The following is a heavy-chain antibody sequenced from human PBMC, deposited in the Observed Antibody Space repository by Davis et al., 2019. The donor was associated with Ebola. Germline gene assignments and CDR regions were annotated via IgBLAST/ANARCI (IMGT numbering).Heavy chain of an antibody. V-gene: IGHV4-30-4*01. CDR1: GGSISSGDYY. D-gene: IGHD3-10*01. J-gene: IGHJ5*02. Sequence: LRLSCTVSGGSISSGDYYWSWIRQPPGKGLEWIGYIYYSGSTYYNPSLKSRVTISVDTSKNQFSLKLSSVTAADTAVYYCARIITMVRGVIMGNWFDPWGQGTLVTVSS. CDR2: IYYSGST. CDR3: ARIITMVRGVIMGNWFDP.